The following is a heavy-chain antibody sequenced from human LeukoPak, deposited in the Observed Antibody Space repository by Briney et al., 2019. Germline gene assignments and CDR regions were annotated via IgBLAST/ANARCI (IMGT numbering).Heavy chain of an antibody. D-gene: IGHD4-23*01. CDR2: IYYSGTT. CDR3: ARPFPDSGGDIFSTWFDP. V-gene: IGHV4-39*01. CDR1: GGSISSSSYY. Sequence: PSETLSLTCTVSGGSISSSSYYWGWIRQPPGKGLEWIGNIYYSGTTYYNPSLESRVTISIDTSKNQFSLKLSSVTAADTAVYYCARPFPDSGGDIFSTWFDPWGQGTLLTVSS. J-gene: IGHJ5*02.